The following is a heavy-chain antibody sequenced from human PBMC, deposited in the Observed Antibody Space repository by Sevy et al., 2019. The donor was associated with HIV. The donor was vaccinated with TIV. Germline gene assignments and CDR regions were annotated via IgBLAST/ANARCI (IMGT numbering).Heavy chain of an antibody. CDR1: GDSITSNNYY. J-gene: IGHJ4*02. CDR2: VYYSGSA. V-gene: IGHV4-39*01. D-gene: IGHD3-22*01. CDR3: ARHRTYGGRGYFPYYFDS. Sequence: SETLSLSCTVSGDSITSNNYYWGWIRQPPGKGLEWIGSVYYSGSAYYNPSLKSRLAMSVDTATNEFSLWLTSVTAAERGVYHCARHRTYGGRGYFPYYFDSWGQGTLVTVSS.